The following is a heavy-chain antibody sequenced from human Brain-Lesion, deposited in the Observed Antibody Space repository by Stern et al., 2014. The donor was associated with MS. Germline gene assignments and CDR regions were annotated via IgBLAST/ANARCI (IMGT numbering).Heavy chain of an antibody. D-gene: IGHD3-3*01. CDR3: ARDQRGITIFGVVTDYYYLGMDV. CDR1: GYIFTGYY. CDR2: INPNTGGT. V-gene: IGHV1-2*02. Sequence: VQLVESGAEVKKPGASVKVSCKTSGYIFTGYYIHWVRQAPGQGLEWMAWINPNTGGTKYAQTVNGRVTMCRDNAISTPYVELSSLTSDDTAVYDCARDQRGITIFGVVTDYYYLGMDVWGQGTTVTVSS. J-gene: IGHJ6*02.